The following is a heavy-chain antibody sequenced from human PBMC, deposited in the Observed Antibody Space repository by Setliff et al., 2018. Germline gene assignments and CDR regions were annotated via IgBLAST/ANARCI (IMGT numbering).Heavy chain of an antibody. CDR1: GGTFSSHG. D-gene: IGHD4-17*01. V-gene: IGHV1-69*13. CDR3: AGEMGTVMTPTHYVYYMDV. Sequence: SVKVSCKASGGTFSSHGINWVRQAPGQGLEWMGGIIPIFRTTNYAQKFQGRVSITADESTSTAYMEVSSLTSEDTAVYYCAGEMGTVMTPTHYVYYMDVWGKGTAVTVSS. J-gene: IGHJ6*03. CDR2: IIPIFRTT.